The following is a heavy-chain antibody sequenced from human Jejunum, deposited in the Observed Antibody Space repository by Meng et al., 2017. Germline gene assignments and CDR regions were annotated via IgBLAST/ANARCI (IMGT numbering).Heavy chain of an antibody. CDR2: ILPYTGGT. D-gene: IGHD1-26*01. CDR3: AREVGTGGSNFDY. Sequence: VQVGLSGAEVMKPGDLVKVSCKASGYTFTAYYLHGVRLAHEQGLDWMGRILPYTGGTYSSQKFQGRVTMTRDTSISTAYMELSRHTSDDTAIYYCAREVGTGGSNFDYWGQGTLVTVSS. J-gene: IGHJ4*02. V-gene: IGHV1-2*06. CDR1: GYTFTAYY.